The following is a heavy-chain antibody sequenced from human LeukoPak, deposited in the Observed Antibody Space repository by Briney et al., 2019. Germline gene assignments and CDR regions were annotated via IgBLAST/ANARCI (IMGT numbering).Heavy chain of an antibody. D-gene: IGHD1-26*01. Sequence: ASVKVSCKASGYTFTSYGISWVRQAPGQGLEWMGWISAYNGNTNYAQKLQGRVTMTTDTSTSTAYMELRSLRSDGTAVYYCASTTSSLWFDPWGQGTLVTVSS. CDR2: ISAYNGNT. J-gene: IGHJ5*02. CDR1: GYTFTSYG. V-gene: IGHV1-18*01. CDR3: ASTTSSLWFDP.